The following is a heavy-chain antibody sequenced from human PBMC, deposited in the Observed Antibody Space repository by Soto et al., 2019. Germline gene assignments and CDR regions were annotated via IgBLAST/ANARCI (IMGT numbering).Heavy chain of an antibody. CDR3: AKDDYYGMDV. Sequence: GGALRLSCAASGFTFSSYGMHWVRQAQGKGLEWVAVLSYDGSNKYYADSVKGRFTISRDNSKNTLYLQMNSLRAEDTAVYYCAKDDYYGMDVWGQGTTVTVSS. CDR2: LSYDGSNK. CDR1: GFTFSSYG. J-gene: IGHJ6*02. V-gene: IGHV3-30*18.